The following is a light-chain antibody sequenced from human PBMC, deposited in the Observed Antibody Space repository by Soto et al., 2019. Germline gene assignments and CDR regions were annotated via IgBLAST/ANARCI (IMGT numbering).Light chain of an antibody. V-gene: IGLV2-8*01. Sequence: QSALTQPPSASGSPGQSVTISCTGTSSDVGGYNYVSWYQQHPGKAPKLLIYEVNKRPSGVPDRFSGSKSGNTASLTVSGLQAEDEADYYCSSDAGSNKYVVFGGGTKLPVL. J-gene: IGLJ2*01. CDR2: EVN. CDR3: SSDAGSNKYVV. CDR1: SSDVGGYNY.